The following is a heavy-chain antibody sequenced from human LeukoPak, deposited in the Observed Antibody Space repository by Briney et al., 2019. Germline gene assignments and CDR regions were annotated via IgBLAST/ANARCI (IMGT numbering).Heavy chain of an antibody. CDR1: GAPINNYY. CDR3: AREHRSNTRGGLDP. J-gene: IGHJ5*02. CDR2: IYYSGIT. Sequence: PSETLPLTCTVSGAPINNYYWSWMRQPPGKGLEWIGYIYYSGITTYNPSLKSRVTISVDTSKNQISLMLTSVTAADTAVYYCAREHRSNTRGGLDPRGQGTLVTVSS. D-gene: IGHD2-2*01. V-gene: IGHV4-59*01.